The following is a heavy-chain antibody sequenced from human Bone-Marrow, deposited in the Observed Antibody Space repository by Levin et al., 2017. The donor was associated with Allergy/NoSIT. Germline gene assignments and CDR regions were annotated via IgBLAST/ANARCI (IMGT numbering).Heavy chain of an antibody. CDR1: NGSINRSPYY. CDR2: IHYSGNT. J-gene: IGHJ4*02. V-gene: IGHV4-39*01. CDR3: AKHMGDPLPGRYFFDS. D-gene: IGHD3-16*01. Sequence: PSETLSLTCNVSNGSINRSPYYWGWLRQPPGQGLEWIASIHYSGNTYNNPSLKSRVTISLDTSKSQFSLKLTSVTAADTAVYYCAKHMGDPLPGRYFFDSWGQGILVTVSS.